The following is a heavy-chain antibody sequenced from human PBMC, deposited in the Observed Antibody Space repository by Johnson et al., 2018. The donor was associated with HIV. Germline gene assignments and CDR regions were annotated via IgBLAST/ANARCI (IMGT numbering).Heavy chain of an antibody. CDR1: GFTFSDYY. V-gene: IGHV3-11*01. J-gene: IGHJ3*02. CDR2: ISSSGSTK. D-gene: IGHD1-26*01. CDR3: AKTHSGSYYDAFDI. Sequence: QVQLVESGGGLVKPGGSLRLSCAVSGFTFSDYYMSWIRQAPGKGLEWVSYISSSGSTKYYADSVKGRFTISRDNAKNSLYLQMNSLRAEDTAVYYCAKTHSGSYYDAFDIWGQGTMVTVSS.